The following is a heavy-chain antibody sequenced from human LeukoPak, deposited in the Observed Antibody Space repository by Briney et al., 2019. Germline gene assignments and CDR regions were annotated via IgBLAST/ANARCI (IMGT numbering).Heavy chain of an antibody. V-gene: IGHV5-51*01. D-gene: IGHD2-2*01. CDR1: GYNFNNYW. CDR3: ARLRYCGSSSCNNRPIDAFEI. J-gene: IGHJ3*02. Sequence: GESLKISCQGSGYNFNNYWIGWVRQMPGKGLEWMGIIYPGDSDTRYRPSFRGQVTISADKSIRTVYLQWRSLEASDTAMYYCARLRYCGSSSCNNRPIDAFEIWGQGTMVTVSS. CDR2: IYPGDSDT.